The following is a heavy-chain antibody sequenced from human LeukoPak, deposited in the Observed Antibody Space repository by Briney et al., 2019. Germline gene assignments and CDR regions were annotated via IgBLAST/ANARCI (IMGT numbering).Heavy chain of an antibody. Sequence: TSETLSLTCAVYGGSFSGYYWSWIRQPPGKGLEWMGEINNSGSTNYNPSLKSRVTISVDTSKNQFSLKLSSVTAADTAVYYCAREGIIVVVPAAGRGWFDPWGQGTLVTVSS. CDR2: INNSGST. V-gene: IGHV4-34*01. CDR3: AREGIIVVVPAAGRGWFDP. CDR1: GGSFSGYY. D-gene: IGHD2-2*01. J-gene: IGHJ5*02.